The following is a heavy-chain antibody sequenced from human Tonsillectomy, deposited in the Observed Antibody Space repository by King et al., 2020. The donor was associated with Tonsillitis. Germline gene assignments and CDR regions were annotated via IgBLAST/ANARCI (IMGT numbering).Heavy chain of an antibody. CDR1: GFTFSDYY. V-gene: IGHV3-11*01. Sequence: VQLVESGGGLVKPGGSLRLSCAASGFTFSDYYMSWIRQAPGKGLEWVSYIISSGSTIYYADSVKGRFTISRDNANNSLYLQMNSLRAEDTAVYYCASDPSYYDFWSGYYTGGYYYYYMDVWGKGTTVTVSS. CDR3: ASDPSYYDFWSGYYTGGYYYYYMDV. J-gene: IGHJ6*03. CDR2: IISSGSTI. D-gene: IGHD3-3*01.